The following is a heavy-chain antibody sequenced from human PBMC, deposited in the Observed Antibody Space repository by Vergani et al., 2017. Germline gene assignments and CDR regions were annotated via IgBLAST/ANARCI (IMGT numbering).Heavy chain of an antibody. V-gene: IGHV1-2*02. D-gene: IGHD1-7*01. CDR2: INPNSGGT. Sequence: QVQLVQSGAEVKKPWASVKVSCKASGYTFTGYYMHWVRQAPGQGLEWMGWINPNSGGTNYAQKFQGRVTMTRDTSISTAYMELSRLRSDDTAVYYCARGEYNWNYAGYFDLWGRGTLVTVSS. J-gene: IGHJ2*01. CDR3: ARGEYNWNYAGYFDL. CDR1: GYTFTGYY.